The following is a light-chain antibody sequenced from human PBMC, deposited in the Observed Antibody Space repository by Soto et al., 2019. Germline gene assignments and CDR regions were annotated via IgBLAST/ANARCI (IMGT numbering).Light chain of an antibody. CDR2: GAS. V-gene: IGKV3D-15*01. CDR1: QSVSSN. J-gene: IGKJ5*01. Sequence: EIVMTQSPGTLSLSPWERATLSCRASQSVSSNLAWHQQRPGQAPRLLIYGASTRATGVPARFSGGGSGTEFTLTISSLQSEDFAVYYCQQYNNWPFTFGQGTRLEIK. CDR3: QQYNNWPFT.